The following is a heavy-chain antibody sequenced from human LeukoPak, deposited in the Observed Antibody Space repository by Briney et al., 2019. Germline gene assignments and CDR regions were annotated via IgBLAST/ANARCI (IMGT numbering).Heavy chain of an antibody. CDR3: ARGVIRGGPFDY. J-gene: IGHJ4*02. V-gene: IGHV1-46*01. Sequence: ASVKVSCKASGYTFTSYYMHWVRQAPGQGLEWMGIINPSGGSTSYAQKFQGRVTMTRDTSISTAYMELSRLRSDDTAVYYCARGVIRGGPFDYWGQGTLATVSS. D-gene: IGHD3-10*01. CDR2: INPSGGST. CDR1: GYTFTSYY.